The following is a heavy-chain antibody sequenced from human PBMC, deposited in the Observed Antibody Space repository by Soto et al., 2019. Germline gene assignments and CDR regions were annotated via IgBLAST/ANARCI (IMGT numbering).Heavy chain of an antibody. Sequence: QVQLVQSGAEVKKPGSSVKVSCKASGDIFSSYPCSWVRQAPGQGLEWMGGIVPLLGTADYAQKFQDRVTITADDSTSTVYMELSSLRSDDTAVYYCARDRGSQNWYFGVWGRGTLVSVSS. CDR3: ARDRGSQNWYFGV. CDR2: IVPLLGTA. J-gene: IGHJ2*01. CDR1: GDIFSSYP. D-gene: IGHD3-10*01. V-gene: IGHV1-69*01.